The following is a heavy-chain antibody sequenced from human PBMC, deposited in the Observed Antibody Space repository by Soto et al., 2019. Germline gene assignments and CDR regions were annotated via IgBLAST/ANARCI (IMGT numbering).Heavy chain of an antibody. V-gene: IGHV6-1*01. Sequence: SQTLSLTCAISGDSVSSNSAAWNWIRQSPSRGLEWLGRTYYRSKWYNDYAVSVKSRITINPDTSKNQFSLQLNSVTPEDTAVYYCARDHRWDYYYYYYGMDVWGQGTTVTVSS. CDR1: GDSVSSNSAA. D-gene: IGHD1-26*01. CDR3: ARDHRWDYYYYYYGMDV. CDR2: TYYRSKWYN. J-gene: IGHJ6*02.